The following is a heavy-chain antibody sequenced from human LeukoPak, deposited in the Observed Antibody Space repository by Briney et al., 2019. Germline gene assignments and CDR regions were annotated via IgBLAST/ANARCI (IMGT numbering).Heavy chain of an antibody. D-gene: IGHD3-9*01. J-gene: IGHJ3*02. V-gene: IGHV3-23*01. CDR1: EFTFSSYA. Sequence: GGSLRLSCAASEFTFSSYAMNWVRQAPGKGLEWVSVISNSGGATYYADSVKGRFTISRDNSKNSLYLQMNSLRAEDTAVYYCARDWYDNSDAFDIWGQGTMVTVSS. CDR3: ARDWYDNSDAFDI. CDR2: ISNSGGAT.